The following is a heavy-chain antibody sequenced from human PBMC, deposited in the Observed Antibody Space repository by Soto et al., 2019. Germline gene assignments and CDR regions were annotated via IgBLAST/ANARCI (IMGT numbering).Heavy chain of an antibody. CDR1: GGTIVSYA. Sequence: QVQLVQSGAEVRKPGSTVKVSCEAFGGTIVSYAISWVRQAPGQGLEWMGGIIPIFGRTKYAQKFQGRVRITADESTSTAYLELSSLRSEDTAVYYCARGGYSYARRPPYDNHYYAMGVWGQGTTVTVSS. CDR3: ARGGYSYARRPPYDNHYYAMGV. CDR2: IIPIFGRT. D-gene: IGHD5-12*01. V-gene: IGHV1-69*01. J-gene: IGHJ6*02.